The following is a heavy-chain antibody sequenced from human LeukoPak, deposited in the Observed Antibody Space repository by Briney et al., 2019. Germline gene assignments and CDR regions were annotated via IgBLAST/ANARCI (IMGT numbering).Heavy chain of an antibody. CDR2: IKQDGSEE. CDR1: GFSFSGYA. D-gene: IGHD4-23*01. J-gene: IGHJ4*02. V-gene: IGHV3-7*03. Sequence: PGRSLRLSCAASGFSFSGYAMHWVRQAPGRGLEWVANIKQDGSEEYYVDSVKGRFTISRDNAKDSLYLQMSSLRAEDTAVYYCARGGSPYGGDFSHYFDYWGQGTLVTVSS. CDR3: ARGGSPYGGDFSHYFDY.